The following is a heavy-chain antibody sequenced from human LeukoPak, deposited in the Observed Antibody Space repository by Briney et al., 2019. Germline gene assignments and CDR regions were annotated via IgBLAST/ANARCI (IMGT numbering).Heavy chain of an antibody. CDR1: GGSISSNNYY. Sequence: PSETLSLTCTVSGGSISSNNYYWGWIRQPPGKGLEWIGSIYYSGTTFYRPSLKTRVTISLDTSKNQFSLKLSSVTAADTAVYYCAKGFAPGPVTFQYYYDSSGYYYLDYWGQGTLVTVSS. J-gene: IGHJ4*02. CDR2: IYYSGTT. CDR3: AKGFAPGPVTFQYYYDSSGYYYLDY. D-gene: IGHD3-22*01. V-gene: IGHV4-39*07.